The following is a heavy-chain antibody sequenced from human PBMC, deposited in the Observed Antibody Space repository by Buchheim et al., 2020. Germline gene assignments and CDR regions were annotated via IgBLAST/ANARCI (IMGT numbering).Heavy chain of an antibody. Sequence: QVQLQESGPGLVKPSETLSLTCTVSGGSISSYYWSWIRQPPGKGLEWIGYIYYSGSTNYNPSLKSRVTISVDTSKNQFSLKLSSVTAADTAVYYCARLDFWSGSIDYWGQGTL. V-gene: IGHV4-59*01. D-gene: IGHD3-3*01. CDR2: IYYSGST. CDR3: ARLDFWSGSIDY. CDR1: GGSISSYY. J-gene: IGHJ4*02.